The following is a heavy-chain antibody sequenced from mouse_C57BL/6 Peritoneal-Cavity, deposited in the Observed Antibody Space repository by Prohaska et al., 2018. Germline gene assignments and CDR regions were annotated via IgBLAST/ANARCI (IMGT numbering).Heavy chain of an antibody. D-gene: IGHD1-1*02. J-gene: IGHJ4*01. V-gene: IGHV14-3*01. CDR3: ARYGLYAMDY. CDR2: IDPANGNT. Sequence: HGREWIGRIDPANGNTKYAPKFQGKATITADTSSNTAYLQLSSLTSEDTAIYYCARYGLYAMDYWGQGTSVTVSS.